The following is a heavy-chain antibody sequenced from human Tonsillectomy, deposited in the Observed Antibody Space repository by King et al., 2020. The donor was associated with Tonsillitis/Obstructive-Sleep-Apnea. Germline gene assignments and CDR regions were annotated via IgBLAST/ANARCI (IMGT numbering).Heavy chain of an antibody. J-gene: IGHJ6*02. D-gene: IGHD3-3*01. CDR2: INHSGST. CDR1: GGSFSGYY. Sequence: VQLQQWGAGLLKPSETLSLTCAVYGGSFSGYYWSWIRQPPGKGLEWIGEINHSGSTNYNPSLKSRVTISVDTSKNQFSLKLSSVTAADTAVYYCARGWYYDFWSGYGGYYYYGMDVWGQGTTVTVSS. V-gene: IGHV4-34*01. CDR3: ARGWYYDFWSGYGGYYYYGMDV.